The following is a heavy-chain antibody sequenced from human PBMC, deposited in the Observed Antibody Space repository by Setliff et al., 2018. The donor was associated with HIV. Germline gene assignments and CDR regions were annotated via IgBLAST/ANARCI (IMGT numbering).Heavy chain of an antibody. CDR1: GYDFTTNW. CDR3: TRRRRAPGIEDLEAY. D-gene: IGHD1-26*01. J-gene: IGHJ4*02. Sequence: GESLKISCKTSGYDFTTNWVGWVRQMPGKGLEWIGVIYPGDSAIRYSPSFQGQVFISADRSITTAYLQWDSLKASDTAMYYCTRRRRAPGIEDLEAYWGQGTLVTVSS. V-gene: IGHV5-51*01. CDR2: IYPGDSAI.